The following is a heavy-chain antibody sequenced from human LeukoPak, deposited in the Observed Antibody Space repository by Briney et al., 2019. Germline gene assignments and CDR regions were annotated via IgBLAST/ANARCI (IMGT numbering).Heavy chain of an antibody. CDR2: IYSGGST. J-gene: IGHJ4*02. CDR3: AKHPPYYDFWSGYYPSQDY. CDR1: GFTVSSNY. V-gene: IGHV3-66*04. D-gene: IGHD3-3*01. Sequence: GGSLRLSCAASGFTVSSNYMSWVRQAPGKGLEWVSVIYSGGSTYYADSVKGRFTISRDNSKNTLYLQMNSLRAEDTAVYYCAKHPPYYDFWSGYYPSQDYWGQGTLVTVSS.